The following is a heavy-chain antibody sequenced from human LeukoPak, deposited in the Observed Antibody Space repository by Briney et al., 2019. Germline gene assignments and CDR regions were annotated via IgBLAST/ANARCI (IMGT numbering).Heavy chain of an antibody. Sequence: PSETLSLTCTVSGGSISNSSYYWGWIRQPPGKGLEWIGSVFYSGSTYYNPSLKSRVTISVDTSKNQFSLKLNSVTAADTAIYYCARGNMWDYRRYYYYMDVWGKGTTVTVSS. CDR3: ARGNMWDYRRYYYYMDV. CDR2: VFYSGST. J-gene: IGHJ6*03. CDR1: GGSISNSSYY. V-gene: IGHV4-39*07. D-gene: IGHD4-11*01.